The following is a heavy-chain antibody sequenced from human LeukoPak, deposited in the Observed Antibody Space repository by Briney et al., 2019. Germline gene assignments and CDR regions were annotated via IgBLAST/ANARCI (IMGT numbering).Heavy chain of an antibody. CDR1: GGSISSGGYY. CDR2: IYYSGST. CDR3: ARESEVDTAMVTDY. V-gene: IGHV4-31*03. Sequence: PSETLSLTCTVSGGSISSGGYYWSWIRQHPGKGLEWIGYIYYSGSTYYNPSLKSRVTISVDTSKNQFSLKLSSVTAADTAVYYCARESEVDTAMVTDYWGQGTLVTVSS. J-gene: IGHJ4*02. D-gene: IGHD5-18*01.